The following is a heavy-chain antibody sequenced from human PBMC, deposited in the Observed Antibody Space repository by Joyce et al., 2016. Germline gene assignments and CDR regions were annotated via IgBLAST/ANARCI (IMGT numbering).Heavy chain of an antibody. Sequence: QVQLVESGGGVVQPGRSLRLSCAASGLTLSNYGVHWVRQAPGKGVECVAVIAYDGIDKYDADPVKGRFTISRDNSKNTVFLEMNSLRTEDTAVYYCAKILTATYSSGWFLDYWGQGTLVTVSS. CDR1: GLTLSNYG. CDR3: AKILTATYSSGWFLDY. D-gene: IGHD6-25*01. CDR2: IAYDGIDK. J-gene: IGHJ4*02. V-gene: IGHV3-30*18.